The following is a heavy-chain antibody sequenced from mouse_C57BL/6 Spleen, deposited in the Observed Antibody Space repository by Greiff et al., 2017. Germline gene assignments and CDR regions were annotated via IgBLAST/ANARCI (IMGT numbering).Heavy chain of an antibody. CDR1: GFTFSDFY. CDR2: SRHKANDYTT. Sequence: EVMLVESGGGLVQSGRSLRLSCATSGFTFSDFYMEWVRQAPGRGLEWIAASRHKANDYTTEYSASVKGRFIVSRDTSQSILYLQMNALRAEDTAIYDCARDETAQGSWFADWGQGTLVTVSA. J-gene: IGHJ3*01. D-gene: IGHD3-2*02. CDR3: ARDETAQGSWFAD. V-gene: IGHV7-1*01.